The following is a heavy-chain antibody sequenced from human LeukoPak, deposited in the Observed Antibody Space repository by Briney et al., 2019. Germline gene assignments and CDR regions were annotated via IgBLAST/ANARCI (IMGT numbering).Heavy chain of an antibody. CDR2: INPSGGST. D-gene: IGHD5-18*01. J-gene: IGHJ4*02. CDR3: AVDVDTAMED. Sequence: ASVKVSCKASGYTFTSYYMHWVRQAPGQGLEWMGIINPSGGSTSYAQKFQGRVTMTRDMSTSTVYMELSSQRSEDTAVYYCAVDVDTAMEDWGQGTLVTVSS. V-gene: IGHV1-46*01. CDR1: GYTFTSYY.